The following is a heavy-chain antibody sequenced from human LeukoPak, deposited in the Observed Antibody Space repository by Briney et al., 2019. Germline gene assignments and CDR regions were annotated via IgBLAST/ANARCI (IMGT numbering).Heavy chain of an antibody. Sequence: SVKVSCKASGGTFSSYAISWVRQAPGQGLEWMGGIIPIFGTAIYAQKFQGRVTMTEDTSTDTAYMELSSLRSEDTAVYYCATGIAVAPRFDYWGQGTLVTVSS. D-gene: IGHD6-19*01. CDR3: ATGIAVAPRFDY. J-gene: IGHJ4*02. CDR2: IIPIFGTA. CDR1: GGTFSSYA. V-gene: IGHV1-69*06.